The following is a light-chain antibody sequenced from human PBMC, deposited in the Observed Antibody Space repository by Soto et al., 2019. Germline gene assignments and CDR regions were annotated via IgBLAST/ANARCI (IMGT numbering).Light chain of an antibody. V-gene: IGKV3-11*01. Sequence: EIVLTQSPATLSLSPGERATLSCRASQSVGTYLAWYQQKPGQAPRLLIYDASNRATGIPARFSGSGSGTDFTLTISRLEPEDFALYYCQHYGRSPITFGQGTRLEIK. CDR2: DAS. CDR1: QSVGTY. CDR3: QHYGRSPIT. J-gene: IGKJ5*01.